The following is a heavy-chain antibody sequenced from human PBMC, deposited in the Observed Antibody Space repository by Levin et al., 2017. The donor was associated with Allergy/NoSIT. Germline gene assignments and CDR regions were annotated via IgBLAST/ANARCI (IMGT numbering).Heavy chain of an antibody. CDR1: GLKFDTFI. D-gene: IGHD3-10*01. V-gene: IGHV3-30-3*01. CDR3: SGYSMVRGVDDEF. CDR2: ISYDGSNR. J-gene: IGHJ4*02. Sequence: GESLKISCVVSGLKFDTFIMQWVRQAPGRGLEWVGLISYDGSNRYCLDSVKGRFSISRDNTNNTLSLQMNGLRHEDTAVYYCSGYSMVRGVDDEFWGQGMLVTVSS.